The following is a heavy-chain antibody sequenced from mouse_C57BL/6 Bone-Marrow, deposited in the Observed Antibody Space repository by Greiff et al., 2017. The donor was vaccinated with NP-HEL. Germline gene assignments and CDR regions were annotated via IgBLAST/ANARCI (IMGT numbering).Heavy chain of an antibody. CDR1: GFTFSSYG. CDR3: ARRPGYYFDY. V-gene: IGHV5-6*02. CDR2: ISSGGSYT. J-gene: IGHJ2*01. Sequence: EVKLQESGGDLVKPGGSLKLSCAASGFTFSSYGMSWVRQTPDKRLEWVATISSGGSYTYYPDSVKGRFTISRDNAKNTLYLQMSSLKSEDTAMYYCARRPGYYFDYWGQGTTLTVSS.